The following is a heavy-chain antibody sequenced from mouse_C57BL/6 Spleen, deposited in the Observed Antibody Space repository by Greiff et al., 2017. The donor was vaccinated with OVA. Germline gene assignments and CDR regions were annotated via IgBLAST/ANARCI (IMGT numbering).Heavy chain of an antibody. D-gene: IGHD2-5*01. Sequence: QVQLQQSGAELMKPGASVKLSCKATGYTFTGYWIEWVKQRPGHGLEWIGEILPGSGSTNYNEKFKGKATFTADTSSNTAYMQLSSLTSEDSAIDYYARYSNLYYYAMDYWGQGTSVTVSS. CDR3: ARYSNLYYYAMDY. J-gene: IGHJ4*01. V-gene: IGHV1-9*01. CDR1: GYTFTGYW. CDR2: ILPGSGST.